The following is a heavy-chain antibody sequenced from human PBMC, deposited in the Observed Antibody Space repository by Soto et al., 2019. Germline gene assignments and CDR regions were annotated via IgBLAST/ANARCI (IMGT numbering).Heavy chain of an antibody. CDR3: ARGPALYSTYAS. Sequence: QVQLQESGPGLVKPSQTLSLTCTVSGGSISSGDYFWSWIRQYQGKGLEWMGYIYYSGSTYSIPSVVTRVTIPLAPPKSRFTLRLSSTTAAATAVSYCARGPALYSTYASWGQGTRVTVPS. J-gene: IGHJ4*02. CDR1: GGSISSGDYF. CDR2: IYYSGST. D-gene: IGHD4-4*01. V-gene: IGHV4-31*03.